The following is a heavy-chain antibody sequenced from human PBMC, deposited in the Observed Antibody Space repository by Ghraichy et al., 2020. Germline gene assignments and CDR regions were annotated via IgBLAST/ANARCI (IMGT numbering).Heavy chain of an antibody. V-gene: IGHV1-18*01. Sequence: ASVKVSCKASGYTFTSYGISWVRQAPGQGLEWMGWISAYNGNTNYAQKLQGRVTMTTDTSTSTAYMELRSLRSDDTAVYYCARDPWLRYFDWLSMGWFDPWGQGTLVTVSS. CDR1: GYTFTSYG. J-gene: IGHJ5*02. D-gene: IGHD3-9*01. CDR2: ISAYNGNT. CDR3: ARDPWLRYFDWLSMGWFDP.